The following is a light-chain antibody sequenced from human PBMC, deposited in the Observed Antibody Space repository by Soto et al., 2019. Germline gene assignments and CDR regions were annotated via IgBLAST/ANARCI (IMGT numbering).Light chain of an antibody. CDR1: SSDVGGYNH. J-gene: IGLJ1*01. CDR3: SSYASSSSYV. V-gene: IGLV2-14*01. Sequence: QPVLTQPASVSGSPGQSITISCTGTSSDVGGYNHVSWYQIHPGKAPKLIIYEVTSRPSGVSYRFSGSKSGNSASLTISGLQAEDEADYYCSSYASSSSYVFGGGTKLTVL. CDR2: EVT.